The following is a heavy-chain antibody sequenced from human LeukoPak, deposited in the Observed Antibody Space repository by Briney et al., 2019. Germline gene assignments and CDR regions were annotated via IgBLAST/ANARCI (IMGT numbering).Heavy chain of an antibody. J-gene: IGHJ1*01. CDR2: LYNSGST. CDR3: ARHGRDDVEMATITV. D-gene: IGHD5-24*01. CDR1: GGSIGTSY. Sequence: SETLSLTCAVSGGSIGTSYWSWIRQPPGKELEWIGRLYNSGSTNYNPSLRSRVTISIDTPNNQFSLRMNSMTAADTAVYFCARHGRDDVEMATITVWGQGTLVTVAS. V-gene: IGHV4-59*08.